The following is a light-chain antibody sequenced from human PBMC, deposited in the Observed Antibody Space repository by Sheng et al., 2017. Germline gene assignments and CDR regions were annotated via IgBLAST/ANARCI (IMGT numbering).Light chain of an antibody. CDR1: QSISRN. V-gene: IGKV1-39*01. CDR3: QQYYTSPLT. Sequence: DIQMTQSPSSVSATVGDRVTITCRASQSISRNLNWYQLKPGKAPKLLIYGATDLKSGVPSRFSGSGSGTNFTLSINCLQSDDFATYYCQQYYTSPLTFGGGTEGADQT. J-gene: IGKJ4*01. CDR2: GAT.